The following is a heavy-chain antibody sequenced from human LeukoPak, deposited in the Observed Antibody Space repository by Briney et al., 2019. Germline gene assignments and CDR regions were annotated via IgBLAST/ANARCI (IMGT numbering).Heavy chain of an antibody. Sequence: SETLSLTCTVSGGSISGYYWSWIRQSPGKRLEWIAYISFTGNTNYNPSLKSRVTISVDTSKNQFSLRLSSVTAADTAVYYCARRRSFLFDPWGQGTLVTVSS. CDR1: GGSISGYY. CDR3: ARRRSFLFDP. J-gene: IGHJ5*02. V-gene: IGHV4-59*01. CDR2: ISFTGNT.